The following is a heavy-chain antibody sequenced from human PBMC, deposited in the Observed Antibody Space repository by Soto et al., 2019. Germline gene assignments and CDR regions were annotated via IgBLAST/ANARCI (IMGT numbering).Heavy chain of an antibody. V-gene: IGHV5-10-1*01. CDR1: GYSFTSYW. D-gene: IGHD6-6*01. CDR3: ARQGTPSAYSSSSGGYDY. J-gene: IGHJ4*02. Sequence: PGESLKISCKGSGYSFTSYWISWVRQMPGKGLEWMGRIDPSDSYTNYSPSFQGHVTISADKSISTAYLQWSSLKASDTAMYYCARQGTPSAYSSSSGGYDYWGQGTLVTVSS. CDR2: IDPSDSYT.